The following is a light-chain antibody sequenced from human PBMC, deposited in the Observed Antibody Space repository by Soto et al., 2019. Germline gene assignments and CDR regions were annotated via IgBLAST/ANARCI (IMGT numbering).Light chain of an antibody. CDR1: GRDLGDYYY. CDR3: SSYASGPPFL. CDR2: EVT. Sequence: QSALTQPASLSGSPGQSITISCTGTGRDLGDYYYVSWYQQRPGKAPRLLIYEVTNRPSGISDRFSGSKSGSTASLTISGLQAEDEADYYCSSYASGPPFLFGGGTKLTVL. J-gene: IGLJ3*02. V-gene: IGLV2-14*01.